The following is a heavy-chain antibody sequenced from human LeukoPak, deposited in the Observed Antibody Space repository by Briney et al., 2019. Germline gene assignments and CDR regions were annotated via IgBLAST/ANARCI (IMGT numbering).Heavy chain of an antibody. CDR1: GGSISSSY. D-gene: IGHD3-16*01. CDR2: IYYIGST. J-gene: IGHJ4*02. CDR3: AAGEDY. V-gene: IGHV4-59*01. Sequence: PSETLSLTCTVSGGSISSSYWSWIWQPPGKGLEWIGYIYYIGSTSYNPSLKSRVTISVDTSKNQFSLKLTSVTAADTAVYYCAAGEDYWGQGTLVTVSS.